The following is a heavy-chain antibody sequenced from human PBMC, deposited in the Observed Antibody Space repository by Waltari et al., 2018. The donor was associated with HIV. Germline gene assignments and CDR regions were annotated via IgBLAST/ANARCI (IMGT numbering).Heavy chain of an antibody. CDR1: GFSLSDYY. D-gene: IGHD3-10*01. CDR3: TRHRGAILLSSGRDGLDV. CDR2: MSPRGGSI. Sequence: QVQLVESGGGLVKPGGSLRLSCAASGFSLSDYYMSWIRQAPGKGLEWVSSMSPRGGSIDYAESVRGRFTISRDNAEDSLHLQMHSLRAEDTAVYYCTRHRGAILLSSGRDGLDVWGQGTTVTVSS. J-gene: IGHJ6*02. V-gene: IGHV3-11*01.